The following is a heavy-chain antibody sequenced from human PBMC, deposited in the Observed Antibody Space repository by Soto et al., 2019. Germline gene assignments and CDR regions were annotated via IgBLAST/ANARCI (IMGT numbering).Heavy chain of an antibody. J-gene: IGHJ5*02. CDR2: ISGSGGST. D-gene: IGHD3-22*01. CDR1: GFTFSSYA. Sequence: GGTLRLSCAASGFTFSSYAMSWVRQAPGKGLEWVSAISGSGGSTYYADSVKGRFTISRDNSKNTLYLQMNSLRAEDTALYYSAKASYASRGYGEFGPWGQGTLVTVSS. CDR3: AKASYASRGYGEFGP. V-gene: IGHV3-23*01.